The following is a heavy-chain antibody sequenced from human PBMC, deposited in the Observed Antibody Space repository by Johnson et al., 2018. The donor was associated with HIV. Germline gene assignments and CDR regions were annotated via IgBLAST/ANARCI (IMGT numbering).Heavy chain of an antibody. CDR2: ISYDGSNK. Sequence: VQLVESGGGLVQPGRSLRLSCAASGFTFSSYAMHWVRQAPGKGLEWVAVISYDGSNKYYADSVKGRFTISRDNSKNTLYLEMNSLRAEDTAVYYCARDYETIWGQGTMVTVSS. J-gene: IGHJ3*02. D-gene: IGHD3-16*01. CDR1: GFTFSSYA. V-gene: IGHV3-30*14. CDR3: ARDYETI.